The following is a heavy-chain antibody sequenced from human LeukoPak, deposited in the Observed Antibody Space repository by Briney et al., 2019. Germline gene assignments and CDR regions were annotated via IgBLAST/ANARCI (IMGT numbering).Heavy chain of an antibody. J-gene: IGHJ5*02. V-gene: IGHV1-2*06. CDR3: ARERGGSCSSTSCNWLDP. CDR2: INPNSGGT. Sequence: ASVKVSCKASGYTFTSYDINWVRQATGQGLEWMGRINPNSGGTNYAQKFQGRVSMTRDTSISTAYMELSGLRSDDTAVYYCARERGGSCSSTSCNWLDPWGQGTLVTVSS. D-gene: IGHD2-2*01. CDR1: GYTFTSYD.